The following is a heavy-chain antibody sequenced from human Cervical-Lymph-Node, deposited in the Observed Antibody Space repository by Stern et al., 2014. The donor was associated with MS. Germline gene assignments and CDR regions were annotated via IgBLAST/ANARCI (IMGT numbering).Heavy chain of an antibody. CDR3: ARDTCRGGGCYFRY. CDR2: LSNEGSKQ. D-gene: IGHD2-15*01. CDR1: GFILSSYA. Sequence: QDQLVESGGGVVQPGRSLRLSCAASGFILSSYAMHWVRQAPGKGLDWVAFLSNEGSKQFYADSVKGRFTISRDNSNNTLYLQMNSLRPEDTAVYYCARDTCRGGGCYFRYWGQGILITVSS. J-gene: IGHJ4*02. V-gene: IGHV3-30-3*01.